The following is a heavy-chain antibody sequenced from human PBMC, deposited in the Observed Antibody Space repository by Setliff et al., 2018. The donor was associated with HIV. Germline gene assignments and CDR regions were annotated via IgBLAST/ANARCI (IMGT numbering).Heavy chain of an antibody. CDR3: ARHLDDSSGWAVLGSFDY. J-gene: IGHJ4*02. V-gene: IGHV4-39*01. CDR2: IYYSGST. Sequence: PSETLSLTCTVSGGSISSSSYYWGWIRQPPGKGLEWIGSIYYSGSTYYNPSLKSRVTISVDTSKNQFSLKLSSVTAADTAVYYCARHLDDSSGWAVLGSFDYWGQGTLVTVSS. D-gene: IGHD6-19*01. CDR1: GGSISSSSYY.